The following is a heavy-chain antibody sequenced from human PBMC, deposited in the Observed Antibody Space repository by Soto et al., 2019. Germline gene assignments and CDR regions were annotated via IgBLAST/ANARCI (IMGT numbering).Heavy chain of an antibody. CDR3: ARGRYGDY. J-gene: IGHJ4*02. V-gene: IGHV1-18*01. CDR1: GYTFTSYG. D-gene: IGHD1-1*01. CDR2: ISAHNGNT. Sequence: QVHLVQSGAEVKKPGASVKVSCKGSGYTFTSYGITWVRQAPGQGLEWMGWISAHNGNTDYAQRLQGRVTVTRDTSTSTAPMELRSLRSDDTAVYYCARGRYGDYWGQGALVTVSS.